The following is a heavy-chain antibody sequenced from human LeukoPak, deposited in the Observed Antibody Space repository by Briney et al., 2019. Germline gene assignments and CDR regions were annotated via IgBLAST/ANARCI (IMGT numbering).Heavy chain of an antibody. J-gene: IGHJ4*02. CDR3: ARDKYHSSWQGSNFDY. CDR1: GYTFTSYY. V-gene: IGHV1-18*04. CDR2: ISAYNGNT. Sequence: GASVKVSCKASGYTFTSYYMHWVRQAPGQGLEWMGWISAYNGNTNYAQKLQGRVTMTTDTSTSTAYMELRSLRSDDTAVYYCARDKYHSSWQGSNFDYWGQGTLVTVSS. D-gene: IGHD2-2*01.